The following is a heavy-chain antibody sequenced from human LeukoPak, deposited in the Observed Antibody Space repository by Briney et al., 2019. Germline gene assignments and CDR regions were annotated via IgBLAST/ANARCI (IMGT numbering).Heavy chain of an antibody. D-gene: IGHD2-2*01. V-gene: IGHV3-7*03. CDR3: ARDRCSSTSCYAVYRMDG. CDR1: GFTFSSYW. Sequence: GGSLRLSCAASGFTFSSYWMSWVRQAPGKGLEWVANIKQDGSEKYYVDSVKGRFTISRDNAKNSLYLQMNSLRAEGTAVYYCARDRCSSTSCYAVYRMDGGGKGTSVTVS. J-gene: IGHJ6*03. CDR2: IKQDGSEK.